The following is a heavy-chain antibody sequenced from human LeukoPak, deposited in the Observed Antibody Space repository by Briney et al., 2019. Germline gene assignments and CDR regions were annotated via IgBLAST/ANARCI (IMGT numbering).Heavy chain of an antibody. J-gene: IGHJ4*02. CDR1: GFTLSSYW. D-gene: IGHD6-19*01. CDR3: ARKGQFSSGWDPLNY. CDR2: INSDGGST. Sequence: GGSLRLSCAASGFTLSSYWMHWVRHVPGKGLVWVSLINSDGGSTRYADSVKGRFTISRDNAKKTLYLQMNSLRAEDTAVYYCARKGQFSSGWDPLNYWGQGTLVTVSS. V-gene: IGHV3-74*01.